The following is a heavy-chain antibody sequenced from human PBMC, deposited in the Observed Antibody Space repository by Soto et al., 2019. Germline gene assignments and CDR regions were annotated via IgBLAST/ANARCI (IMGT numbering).Heavy chain of an antibody. CDR2: IYYSGST. V-gene: IGHV4-28*01. D-gene: IGHD3-22*01. CDR3: ARSAVAITSVGYFDY. Sequence: QVQLQESGPGLVKPSDTLSLTCAVSGYSISSSNWWGWIRQPPGKGLEWIGYIYYSGSTYYNPSLESRVTMSVDTFKDQFSLMLSSVTAVDTAVYYCARSAVAITSVGYFDYWGQGTLVTVSS. CDR1: GYSISSSNW. J-gene: IGHJ4*02.